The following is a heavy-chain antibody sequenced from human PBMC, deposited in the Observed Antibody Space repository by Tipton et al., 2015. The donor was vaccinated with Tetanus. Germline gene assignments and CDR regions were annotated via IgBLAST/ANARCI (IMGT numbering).Heavy chain of an antibody. J-gene: IGHJ6*02. CDR3: ARDQIVEQATRDHDYGVDV. Sequence: TLSLTCTVSGGSVRSGDYSWNWVRQAPGKGLEWVSSISSGSTYIYYADSVKGRFTISRDNAKNSLYLLMDSLRAEDTAVYYCARDQIVEQATRDHDYGVDVWGQGTTVTVSS. CDR1: GGSVRSGDYS. V-gene: IGHV3-21*01. CDR2: ISSGSTYI. D-gene: IGHD3-22*01.